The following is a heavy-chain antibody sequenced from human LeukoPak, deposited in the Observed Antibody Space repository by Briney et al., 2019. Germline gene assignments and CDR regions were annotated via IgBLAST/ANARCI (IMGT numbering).Heavy chain of an antibody. J-gene: IGHJ4*02. Sequence: SETLSVTCAVYGGSFSGYSWSWIRQPPGDGLEWIGFIYYSGNTNYNPPLKSRVTISIDTSKNQFSLNLTSVTAADTAVYYCVRLPGRTTTSRPFDYWGRGALVTVSS. V-gene: IGHV4-34*11. D-gene: IGHD1/OR15-1a*01. CDR2: IYYSGNT. CDR1: GGSFSGYS. CDR3: VRLPGRTTTSRPFDY.